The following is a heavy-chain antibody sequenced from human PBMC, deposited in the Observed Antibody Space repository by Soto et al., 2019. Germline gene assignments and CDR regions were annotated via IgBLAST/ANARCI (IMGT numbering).Heavy chain of an antibody. D-gene: IGHD3-10*01. CDR2: ISYDGSNK. CDR3: ARDREFGARYYYYGMDV. J-gene: IGHJ6*02. Sequence: PGGSLRLSCAASGFTFSSYAMHWVRQAPGKGLEWVAVISYDGSNKYYADSVKGRFTISRDNSKNTLYLQMNSLRAEDTAVYYCARDREFGARYYYYGMDVWGQGTTVTVSS. CDR1: GFTFSSYA. V-gene: IGHV3-30-3*01.